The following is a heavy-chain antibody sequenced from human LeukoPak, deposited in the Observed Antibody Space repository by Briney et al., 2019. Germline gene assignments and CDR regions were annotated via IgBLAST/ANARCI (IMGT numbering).Heavy chain of an antibody. CDR3: AKKYGVTVYGSGLNYFDY. CDR1: GFTFSSYW. J-gene: IGHJ4*02. CDR2: IGGSGSRT. V-gene: IGHV3-23*01. D-gene: IGHD6-19*01. Sequence: GGSLRLSCAASGFTFSSYWMSWVRQAPGKSLEWVSGIGGSGSRTYYADSVKGRFTISRDNSKNTLYLQMNSLRAEDTAIYYCAKKYGVTVYGSGLNYFDYWGQGTLVTVSS.